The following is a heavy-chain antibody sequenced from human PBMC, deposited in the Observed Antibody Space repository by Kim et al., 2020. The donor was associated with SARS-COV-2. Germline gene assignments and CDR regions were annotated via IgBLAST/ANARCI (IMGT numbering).Heavy chain of an antibody. CDR3: AKDRGRRGFTNGYMLDY. V-gene: IGHV3-33*06. Sequence: GGSLRLSCAASGFSFSAYGMHWVRQAPGKGLEWVAAIWYDGSNAYYTDSVKGRFTISRDNSKNTLYLQMNSLRAEDTAVYYCAKDRGRRGFTNGYMLDYWGQGTLVTVSS. J-gene: IGHJ4*02. CDR1: GFSFSAYG. CDR2: IWYDGSNA. D-gene: IGHD2-8*01.